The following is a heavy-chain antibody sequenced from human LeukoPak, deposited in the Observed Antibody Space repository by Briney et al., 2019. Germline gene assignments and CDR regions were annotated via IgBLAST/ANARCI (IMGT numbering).Heavy chain of an antibody. J-gene: IGHJ4*02. CDR3: GTYNIVVVDFDY. D-gene: IGHD2-21*01. Sequence: GGSLRLSCAASGFTFSGYAMSWVRQAPGKGLEWVSAISGSGGSTYYADSVKGRFTISRDNSKNTLYLQMNSLRAEDTAVYYCGTYNIVVVDFDYWGQGTLVTVSS. CDR1: GFTFSGYA. CDR2: ISGSGGST. V-gene: IGHV3-23*01.